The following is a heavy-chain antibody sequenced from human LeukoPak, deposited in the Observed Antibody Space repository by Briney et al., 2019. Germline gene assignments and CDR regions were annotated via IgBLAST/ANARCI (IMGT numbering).Heavy chain of an antibody. CDR3: ARIRGFGADYYYYMDV. Sequence: PSETLSLTCTVSGYSISSGYYWGWIRQPPGKGLEWIGSIYHSGSTYYNPSLKSRVTISVDKSKSQFSLKLSSVTAADTAVYYCARIRGFGADYYYYMDVWGKGTTVTVSS. V-gene: IGHV4-38-2*02. J-gene: IGHJ6*03. CDR1: GYSISSGYY. D-gene: IGHD3-10*01. CDR2: IYHSGST.